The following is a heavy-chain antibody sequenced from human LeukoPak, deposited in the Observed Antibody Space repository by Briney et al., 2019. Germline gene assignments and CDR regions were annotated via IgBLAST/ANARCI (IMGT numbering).Heavy chain of an antibody. Sequence: GGSLRLSCAASGFTFSSYAMSWVRQAPGRGLEWVSAISGCGGSTYYADSVKGRFTISRDNSKNTLYLQMNSLRAEDTVVYYCAKDLGAAADAFDIWGQGTMVTVSS. J-gene: IGHJ3*02. CDR2: ISGCGGST. CDR3: AKDLGAAADAFDI. D-gene: IGHD6-13*01. V-gene: IGHV3-23*01. CDR1: GFTFSSYA.